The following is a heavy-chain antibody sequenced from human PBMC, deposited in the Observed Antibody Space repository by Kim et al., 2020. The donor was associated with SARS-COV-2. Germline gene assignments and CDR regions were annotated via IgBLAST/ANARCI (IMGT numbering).Heavy chain of an antibody. D-gene: IGHD4-4*01. Sequence: ASVKVSCKASGYTFTSYGVSWVRQAPGQGLEWMGWISAYNGNTNYAQKLQGRVTMTTDTYTSTVYMELRSLRSDDTAVYYCARDRFQKTTTRTFDYWGQGTLVTVSS. CDR1: GYTFTSYG. V-gene: IGHV1-18*01. CDR3: ARDRFQKTTTRTFDY. J-gene: IGHJ4*02. CDR2: ISAYNGNT.